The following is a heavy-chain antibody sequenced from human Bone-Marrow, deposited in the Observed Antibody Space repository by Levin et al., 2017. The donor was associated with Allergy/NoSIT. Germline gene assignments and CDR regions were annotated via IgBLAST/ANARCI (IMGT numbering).Heavy chain of an antibody. Sequence: LSLTCAGSGFPFISYGMNWVRQAPGKGLEWLSYISGSSSTIYYADSVKGRFTISRDNAKNSLYLQMNSLRDEDTAVYYCARDRDDYGDPDGAFDIWGQGTMVTVSS. CDR1: GFPFISYG. CDR2: ISGSSSTI. J-gene: IGHJ3*02. CDR3: ARDRDDYGDPDGAFDI. V-gene: IGHV3-48*02. D-gene: IGHD4-17*01.